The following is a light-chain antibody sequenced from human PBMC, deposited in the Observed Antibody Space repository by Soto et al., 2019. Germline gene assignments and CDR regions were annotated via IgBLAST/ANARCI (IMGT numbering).Light chain of an antibody. CDR2: DAS. Sequence: EIVLTQSPATLSLSPGERATLSCRASQSVSSYLAWYQQKPGQAPRLLIYDASNRATGIPARFSGSGSGTDFTLTISSLEPEDFAVYYCQQRSNWPRLFTFGTGTKVDIK. CDR1: QSVSSY. J-gene: IGKJ3*01. V-gene: IGKV3-11*01. CDR3: QQRSNWPRLFT.